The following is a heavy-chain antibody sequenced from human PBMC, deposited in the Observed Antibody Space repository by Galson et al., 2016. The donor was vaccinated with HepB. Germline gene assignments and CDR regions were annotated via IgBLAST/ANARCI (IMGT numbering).Heavy chain of an antibody. CDR3: ARGGWTEYGDFSGLDV. V-gene: IGHV4-39*07. D-gene: IGHD4-17*01. CDR2: RSYGGTT. CDR1: GDSIRSSSYY. J-gene: IGHJ6*02. Sequence: SETLSLTCSVSGDSIRSSSYYWVWIRQPPGKGLDWIGSRSYGGTTDSNPSLKSRVTILEDTSKNQLSLRLTSVTAADTAVYYCARGGWTEYGDFSGLDVWGQGTTVTVSS.